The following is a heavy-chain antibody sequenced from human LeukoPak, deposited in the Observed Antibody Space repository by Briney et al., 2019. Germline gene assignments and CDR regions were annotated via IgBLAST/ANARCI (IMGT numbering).Heavy chain of an antibody. CDR2: IGGSGTYA. J-gene: IGHJ3*01. V-gene: IGHV3-23*01. D-gene: IGHD4-17*01. Sequence: GGSLKLSCVASEFTFASYAMTWVRLTPGKGLEWVSSIGGSGTYANYADSVRGRFTVSRDNSKNTLYLQMNSLRAEDTAIYYCGRDPNGDYVGAFEFWGQGTLVSVSS. CDR1: EFTFASYA. CDR3: GRDPNGDYVGAFEF.